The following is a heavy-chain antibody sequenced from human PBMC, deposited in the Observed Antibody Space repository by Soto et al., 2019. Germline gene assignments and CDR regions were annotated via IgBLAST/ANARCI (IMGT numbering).Heavy chain of an antibody. CDR1: GGSISSSSYY. J-gene: IGHJ6*02. D-gene: IGHD6-13*01. CDR2: IYYSGST. V-gene: IGHV4-39*01. CDR3: ARRIVSSSWYYYYYRMDV. Sequence: SETLSLTCTVSGGSISSSSYYGGWILQPPGTGLEWIGSIYYSGSTYCNPSLKSRCTISVETSKNQLSLKLSSVTAADTAVYYCARRIVSSSWYYYYYRMDVWGQGITVTVSS.